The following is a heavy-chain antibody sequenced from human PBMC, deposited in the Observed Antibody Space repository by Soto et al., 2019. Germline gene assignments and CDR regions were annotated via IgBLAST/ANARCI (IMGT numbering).Heavy chain of an antibody. CDR1: GFSLSTSGVG. V-gene: IGHV2-5*02. CDR2: IYWDVHR. J-gene: IGHJ6*02. Sequence: QITLKESGPTLVKPTQTLTLTCTFSGFSLSTSGVGVGWIRQPQGKALEWLAVIYWDVHRRYSPSLKSRLTITKDTTKNQVVLTMTNMDPVDTGTYYCAHASISPYYYYGMDVWGQGTTVTVSS. CDR3: AHASISPYYYYGMDV. D-gene: IGHD1-20*01.